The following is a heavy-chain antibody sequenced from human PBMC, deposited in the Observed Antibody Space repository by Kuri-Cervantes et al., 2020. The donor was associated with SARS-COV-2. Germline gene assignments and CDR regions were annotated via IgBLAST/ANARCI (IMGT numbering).Heavy chain of an antibody. V-gene: IGHV3-21*01. CDR1: GFTFSSYS. CDR2: ISSSSYI. D-gene: IGHD2-15*01. Sequence: GESLKISCAASGFTFSSYSMNWVRQAPGKGLEWVSSISSSSYIYYADSVKGRFTISRDNAKNSLYLQMNSLRAEDTAVYYCATRGWYYAFDIWGQGTMVTVSS. CDR3: ATRGWYYAFDI. J-gene: IGHJ3*02.